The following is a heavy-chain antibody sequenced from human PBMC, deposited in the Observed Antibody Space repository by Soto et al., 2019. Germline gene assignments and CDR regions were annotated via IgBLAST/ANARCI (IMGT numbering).Heavy chain of an antibody. J-gene: IGHJ5*02. Sequence: GGSLRLSCAASGFTFSSYEMNWVRQAPGKGLEWVSYISSSGSTIYYADSVKGRFTISRDNAKNSLYLQMNSLRAEDTAVYYCARDGYSSGWYVNWFDPWGQGTLVTVSS. CDR2: ISSSGSTI. CDR1: GFTFSSYE. CDR3: ARDGYSSGWYVNWFDP. V-gene: IGHV3-48*03. D-gene: IGHD6-19*01.